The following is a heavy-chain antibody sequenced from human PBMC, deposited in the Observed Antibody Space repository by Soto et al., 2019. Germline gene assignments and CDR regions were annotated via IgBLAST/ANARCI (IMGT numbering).Heavy chain of an antibody. CDR3: AKDPPSGSSDAADS. CDR2: ISYDGSNK. J-gene: IGHJ3*02. D-gene: IGHD1-26*01. Sequence: RLSCAASGFTFSSCGMHWVRQAPGKGLEWVAVISYDGSNKYYADSVKGRFTISRDNSKNTLYLQMNSLRAEDTAVYYCAKDPPSGSSDAADSWGQATMDTV. CDR1: GFTFSSCG. V-gene: IGHV3-30*18.